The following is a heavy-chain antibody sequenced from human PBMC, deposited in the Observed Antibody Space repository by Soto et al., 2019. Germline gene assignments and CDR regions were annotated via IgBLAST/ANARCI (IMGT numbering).Heavy chain of an antibody. Sequence: EVQLLESGGGLVQPGGSLGLTGAASGFPLGGYALRGVPQPPGKGLGWASAIGGSGDDTYYADSVKGRFIISRDNSKNTVYLQMNGLRAEDTASYYCARVGPGLSMGVWGKGTTVTVSS. CDR2: IGGSGDDT. V-gene: IGHV3-23*01. CDR1: GFPLGGYA. D-gene: IGHD1-26*01. CDR3: ARVGPGLSMGV. J-gene: IGHJ6*03.